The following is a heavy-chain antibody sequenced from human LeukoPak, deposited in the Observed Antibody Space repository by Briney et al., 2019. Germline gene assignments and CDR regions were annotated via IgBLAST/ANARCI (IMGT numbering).Heavy chain of an antibody. V-gene: IGHV4-34*01. D-gene: IGHD6-13*01. CDR1: GGSFSGYY. J-gene: IGHJ4*02. Sequence: PSETLSLTCAVYGGSFSGYYWSWIRQPPGKGLEWIGEINHSGSTSYNPSLKSRVTISLDTSQNQFSLKLSSLTAADTAVYYCARGVVAAGRTCVFWGQGTLVTVSS. CDR2: INHSGST. CDR3: ARGVVAAGRTCVF.